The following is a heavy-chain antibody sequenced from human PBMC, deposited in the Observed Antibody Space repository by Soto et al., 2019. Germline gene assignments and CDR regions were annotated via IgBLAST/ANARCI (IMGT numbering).Heavy chain of an antibody. CDR3: AAGNGIHDAFDI. CDR2: IYYSGST. CDR1: GGSISSGGYY. Sequence: QVQLQESGPGLVKPSQTLSLTCTVSGGSISSGGYYWSWIRQHPGKGLEWTGYIYYSGSTYYNPSLKSRVTISGDTSKNQFSLKLSSVTAADTAVYYCAAGNGIHDAFDIWGQGTMVTVSS. J-gene: IGHJ3*02. D-gene: IGHD1-1*01. V-gene: IGHV4-31*03.